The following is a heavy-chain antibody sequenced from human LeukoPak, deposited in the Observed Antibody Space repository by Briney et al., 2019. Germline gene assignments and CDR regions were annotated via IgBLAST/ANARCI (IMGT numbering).Heavy chain of an antibody. V-gene: IGHV4-39*01. CDR2: VYYNGNT. J-gene: IGHJ4*02. D-gene: IGHD5-24*01. CDR1: GDSISSTTYY. Sequence: SETLSLTCTVSGDSISSTTYYWVWIRQPPGKGLEWIGSVYYNGNTYYNPSLNSRVTMSVDTSKNQFSLKLRSVAAADTALYYCARQVWIQLRFFDYWGQGNLVTVSS. CDR3: ARQVWIQLRFFDY.